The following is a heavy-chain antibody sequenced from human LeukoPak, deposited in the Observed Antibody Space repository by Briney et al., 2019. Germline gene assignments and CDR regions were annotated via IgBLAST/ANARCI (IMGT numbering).Heavy chain of an antibody. V-gene: IGHV4-59*01. CDR2: IYYSGRT. CDR3: ARGPTTPDY. CDR1: GGSISSYY. J-gene: IGHJ4*02. Sequence: PSETLSLTCTVSGGSISSYYWSWIRQPPGKGLEWIGYIYYSGRTNYNPSLKSRVTISVDTSKNQFSLKLSSVTAADTAVYYCARGPTTPDYWGQGTLVTVSS. D-gene: IGHD2-15*01.